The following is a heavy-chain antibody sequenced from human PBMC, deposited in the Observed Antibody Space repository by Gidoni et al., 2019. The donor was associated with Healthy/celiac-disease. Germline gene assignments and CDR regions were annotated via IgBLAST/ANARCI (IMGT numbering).Heavy chain of an antibody. J-gene: IGHJ4*02. CDR2: IRYDGSNK. CDR1: GFTFSSYG. Sequence: QVQLVESGGGVVQPGGSLILSCAASGFTFSSYGMHWVRQAPGKGLEWVAFIRYDGSNKYYADSVKGRFTISRDNSKNTLYLQMNSLRAEDTAVYYCASGPTYYDFWSGLLDYWGQGTLVTVSS. D-gene: IGHD3-3*01. V-gene: IGHV3-30*02. CDR3: ASGPTYYDFWSGLLDY.